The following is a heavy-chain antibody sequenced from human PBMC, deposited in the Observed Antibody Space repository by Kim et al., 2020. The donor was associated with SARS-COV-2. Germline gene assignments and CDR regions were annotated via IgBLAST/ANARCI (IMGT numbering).Heavy chain of an antibody. Sequence: NWALMSRVLIAVDTSKHQFSLKLSSVTAADTAVYYCARHMYSGYAPDYWGQGTLVTVSS. D-gene: IGHD5-12*01. J-gene: IGHJ4*02. V-gene: IGHV4-39*01. CDR3: ARHMYSGYAPDY.